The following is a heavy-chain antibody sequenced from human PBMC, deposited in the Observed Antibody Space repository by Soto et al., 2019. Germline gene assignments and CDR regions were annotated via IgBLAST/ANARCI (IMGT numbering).Heavy chain of an antibody. CDR3: ATGSRVVGATSG. V-gene: IGHV4-30-4*01. D-gene: IGHD2-21*01. CDR1: GVSVDNDNHY. CDR2: VYSSGNT. J-gene: IGHJ4*02. Sequence: SETLSLTCTVSGVSVDNDNHYWSWIRKPPGKGLEWLGYVYSSGNTYYSPSLRTRLRISLDTSKNQFSLHLNSVTAADTAVYFCATGSRVVGATSGWGQGTLVTVSS.